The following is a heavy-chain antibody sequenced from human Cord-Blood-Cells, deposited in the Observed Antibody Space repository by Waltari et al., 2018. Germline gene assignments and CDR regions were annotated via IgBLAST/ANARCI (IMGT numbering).Heavy chain of an antibody. CDR1: GLTVSSNY. J-gene: IGHJ2*01. CDR3: ARDGGLAGYWYFDL. Sequence: EVQLVESGGGVIQPGGSLRLSCAASGLTVSSNYMSWVRQAPGKGLEWVSVIYSGGSTYYADSVKGRFTISRDNSKNTLYLQMNSLRAEDTAVYYCARDGGLAGYWYFDLWGRGTLVTVSS. CDR2: IYSGGST. V-gene: IGHV3-53*01. D-gene: IGHD3-16*01.